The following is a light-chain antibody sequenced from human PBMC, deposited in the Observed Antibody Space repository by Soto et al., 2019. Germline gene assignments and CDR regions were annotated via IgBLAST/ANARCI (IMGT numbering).Light chain of an antibody. CDR2: DAS. V-gene: IGKV3-15*01. Sequence: EIVMTQSPATLSVSPGERATLSCRASQSVTSNFAWYQQKPGQAPRLLIYDASTRATGIPARFSGSGSGTEFTLTISSLQSEDFAVYYSQQYNNWPPWTFGRGTKVEIK. CDR3: QQYNNWPPWT. J-gene: IGKJ1*01. CDR1: QSVTSN.